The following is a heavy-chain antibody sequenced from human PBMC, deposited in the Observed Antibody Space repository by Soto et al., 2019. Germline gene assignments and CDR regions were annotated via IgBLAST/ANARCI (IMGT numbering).Heavy chain of an antibody. V-gene: IGHV1-3*01. CDR1: GYTFTSYA. D-gene: IGHD6-13*01. J-gene: IGHJ5*02. Sequence: GASVKVSCKASGYTFTSYAMHWVRQAPGQRLEWMGWINAGNGNTKYSQKFQGRVTITRDTSAGTAYMELSSLRSEDTAVYYCARGGSSSWYGYNWFDPWGQGTLVTVSS. CDR3: ARGGSSSWYGYNWFDP. CDR2: INAGNGNT.